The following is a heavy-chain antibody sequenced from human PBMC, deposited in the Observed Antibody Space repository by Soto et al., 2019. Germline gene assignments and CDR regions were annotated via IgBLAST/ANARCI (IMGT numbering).Heavy chain of an antibody. CDR3: STRAYDTNGYYRFDP. V-gene: IGHV4-34*01. D-gene: IGHD3-22*01. J-gene: IGHJ5*01. Sequence: WTWIRQSPGKVLEWIGDINHSGRVNYSPSLKGRVTISLDTSKNQFSLTLSAVTAADTAMYYCSTRAYDTNGYYRFDPWGQGTLVTVSS. CDR2: INHSGRV.